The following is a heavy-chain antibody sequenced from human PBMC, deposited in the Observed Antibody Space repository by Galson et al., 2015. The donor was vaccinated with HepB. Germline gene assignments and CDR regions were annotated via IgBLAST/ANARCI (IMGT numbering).Heavy chain of an antibody. CDR3: ARDSYGMDV. CDR2: ISYDGSNK. J-gene: IGHJ6*02. Sequence: SLRLSCAAPGFTFSSYSMNWVRQAPGKGLEWVAVISYDGSNKYYADSVKGRFTISRDDSKNTLYLQMNSLRTEDTAVYYCARDSYGMDVWGQGTTVTVSS. CDR1: GFTFSSYS. V-gene: IGHV3-30*03.